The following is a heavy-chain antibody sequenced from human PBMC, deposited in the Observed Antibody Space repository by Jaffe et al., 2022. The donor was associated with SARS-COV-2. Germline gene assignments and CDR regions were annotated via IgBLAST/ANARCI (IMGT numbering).Heavy chain of an antibody. CDR3: AKDRIPAATNHYYYYYGMDV. J-gene: IGHJ6*02. D-gene: IGHD2-2*01. Sequence: EVQLLESGGGLVQPGGSLRLSCAASGFTFSSYAMSWVRQAPGKGLEWVSAISGSGGSTYYADSVKGRFTISRDNSKNTLYLQMNSLRAEDTAVYYCAKDRIPAATNHYYYYYGMDVWGQGTTVTVSS. V-gene: IGHV3-23*01. CDR1: GFTFSSYA. CDR2: ISGSGGST.